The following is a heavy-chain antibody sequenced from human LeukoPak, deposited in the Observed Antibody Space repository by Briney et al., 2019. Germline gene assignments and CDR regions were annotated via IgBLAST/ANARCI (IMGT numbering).Heavy chain of an antibody. J-gene: IGHJ4*02. D-gene: IGHD2-21*02. CDR1: GFTFNSYA. V-gene: IGHV3-23*01. CDR2: ISGSGGST. CDR3: AKETELTVSALIDQ. Sequence: PGESLRLSCAASGFTFNSYAMSWVRQTPGKGLEWVSAISGSGGSTFYADSVKGRFTISRDSSKNTLLLQLNSLRAEDTAVYYCAKETELTVSALIDQWGQGTLVTVYS.